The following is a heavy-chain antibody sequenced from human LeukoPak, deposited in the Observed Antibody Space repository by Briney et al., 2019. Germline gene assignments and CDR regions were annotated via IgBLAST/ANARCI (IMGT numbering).Heavy chain of an antibody. D-gene: IGHD3-22*01. V-gene: IGHV3-74*01. CDR3: ARVDSSGYYLGARSPIDY. Sequence: GGSLRLSCAASGFTFSSYWMHWVRHAPGKGLVWVSRINSDESSTSYADSVKGRFTISRDNAKNTLFLQMNSLRAEDTAVYYCARVDSSGYYLGARSPIDYWGQGTLVTVSS. CDR2: INSDESST. J-gene: IGHJ4*02. CDR1: GFTFSSYW.